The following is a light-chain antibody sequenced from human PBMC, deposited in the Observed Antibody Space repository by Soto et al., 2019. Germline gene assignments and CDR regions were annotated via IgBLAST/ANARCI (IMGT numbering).Light chain of an antibody. J-gene: IGKJ4*01. CDR3: QHYKSYPLT. CDR1: QDISKS. Sequence: DIQMTQSPSSLSASVGDRVTITCRASQDISKSLAWYQQKPGKAPKSLIFGASSLQSGVPSKFSGSGSGTDFTLTINSLQPEDCATYYCQHYKSYPLTFGGGTKVEIK. CDR2: GAS. V-gene: IGKV1-16*02.